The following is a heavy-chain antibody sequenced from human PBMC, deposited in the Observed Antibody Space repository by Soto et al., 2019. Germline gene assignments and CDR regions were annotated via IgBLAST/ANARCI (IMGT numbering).Heavy chain of an antibody. CDR1: GYTSIGYY. Sequence: GASVKVSCKASGYTSIGYYIHWVRQAPGQGLEWMGWINPNSGGTNYAQKFQGWVTMTRDTSIGTAYMELSRLRSDDTAVYYCASSLPYYDYALGYWGQGTLVTVSS. V-gene: IGHV1-2*04. CDR2: INPNSGGT. CDR3: ASSLPYYDYALGY. D-gene: IGHD3-16*01. J-gene: IGHJ4*02.